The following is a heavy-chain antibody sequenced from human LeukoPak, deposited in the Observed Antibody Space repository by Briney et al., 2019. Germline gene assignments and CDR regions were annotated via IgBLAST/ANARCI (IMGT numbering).Heavy chain of an antibody. Sequence: SGGSLRLSCAASGFTFSTYAMSWVRQAPGKGLGWVSAINVNGDITYYADSVKGRFTISRDNSKNTLCLQMNSLRAEDTAVYYCTKGSHSSAWDYWGQGTLVTISS. J-gene: IGHJ4*02. CDR3: TKGSHSSAWDY. D-gene: IGHD6-19*01. CDR1: GFTFSTYA. CDR2: INVNGDIT. V-gene: IGHV3-23*01.